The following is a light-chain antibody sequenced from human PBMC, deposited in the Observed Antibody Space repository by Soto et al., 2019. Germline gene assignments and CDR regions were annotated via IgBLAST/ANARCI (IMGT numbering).Light chain of an antibody. CDR3: QQYNNWPPWT. J-gene: IGKJ1*01. V-gene: IGKV3-15*01. CDR2: GAS. CDR1: QSVSSN. Sequence: ERVMMQSPATPSVSPGERGTLSCRASQSVSSNLAWYQQKPGQAPRLLIYGASTRATGIPARFSGSGSGTEFTLTISSLQSEDFAVYYCQQYNNWPPWTFGQGTKV.